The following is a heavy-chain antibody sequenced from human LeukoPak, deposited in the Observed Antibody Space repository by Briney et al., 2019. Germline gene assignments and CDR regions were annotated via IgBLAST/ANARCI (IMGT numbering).Heavy chain of an antibody. V-gene: IGHV1-69-2*01. CDR3: AKVSDSLEWLLWLGY. CDR1: GYTFTDYY. J-gene: IGHJ4*02. D-gene: IGHD3-3*01. CDR2: VDPEDGET. Sequence: GASVKVSCKVSGYTFTDYYMHWVQQAPGKGLEWMGLVDPEDGETIYAEKFQGRVTITADTSTDTAYMELSSLRSEDTAVYYCAKVSDSLEWLLWLGYWGQGTLVTVSS.